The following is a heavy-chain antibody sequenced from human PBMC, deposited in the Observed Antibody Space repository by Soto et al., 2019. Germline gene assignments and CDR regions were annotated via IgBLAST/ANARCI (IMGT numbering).Heavy chain of an antibody. J-gene: IGHJ4*02. CDR3: SKDQGWNIVGGSYFDY. D-gene: IGHD1-26*01. Sequence: PVGSMRLSCAASGFTFSSHGMHWVRQAPGKGLEWVAVISYDGSNKYYADSVNGRFTISRDNSKNTLYLQMNSLRAEDTAVYYCSKDQGWNIVGGSYFDYWGQGTLVTVSS. CDR2: ISYDGSNK. V-gene: IGHV3-30*18. CDR1: GFTFSSHG.